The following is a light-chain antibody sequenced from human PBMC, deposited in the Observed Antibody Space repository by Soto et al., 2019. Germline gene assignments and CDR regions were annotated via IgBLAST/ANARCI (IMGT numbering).Light chain of an antibody. Sequence: DIVLTQSPLSLPVTPGEPASISCRSSQSLLSSNGYNYLDWYLQKPGQSPQLLIYLGSNRASGVPDRFSGSGSGTDFTLKISRVEAEDVGVYYCMQPLQSWTFGQGTKVEIK. J-gene: IGKJ1*01. CDR2: LGS. CDR1: QSLLSSNGYNY. V-gene: IGKV2-28*01. CDR3: MQPLQSWT.